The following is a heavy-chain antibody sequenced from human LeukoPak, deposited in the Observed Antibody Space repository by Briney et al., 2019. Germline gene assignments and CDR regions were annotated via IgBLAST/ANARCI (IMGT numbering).Heavy chain of an antibody. CDR3: VRGSIAARPDYYYYMDV. Sequence: PSQTLSLTCTVSGGSISSGDYYWSWIRQPPGKGLEWIGYIYYSGSTYYNPSLKSRVTITVDTSKNQFSLKLSSVTAADTAVYYCVRGSIAARPDYYYYMDVWGKGTTVTVSS. V-gene: IGHV4-30-4*08. D-gene: IGHD6-6*01. CDR2: IYYSGST. J-gene: IGHJ6*03. CDR1: GGSISSGDYY.